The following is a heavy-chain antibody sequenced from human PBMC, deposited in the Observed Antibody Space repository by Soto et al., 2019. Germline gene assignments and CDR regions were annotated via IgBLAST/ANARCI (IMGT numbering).Heavy chain of an antibody. J-gene: IGHJ3*01. CDR3: ARTSHYDSRGYYDAFDV. Sequence: GESLKISCKGSGYSFTNYWIGWVRQMPGKGLEWMGIIYPGDSDIRFSPSFQGQVTISADKSINTAYLQWSSLMASDTAMYYCARTSHYDSRGYYDAFDVWGQVTTVTLS. D-gene: IGHD3-22*01. CDR1: GYSFTNYW. V-gene: IGHV5-51*01. CDR2: IYPGDSDI.